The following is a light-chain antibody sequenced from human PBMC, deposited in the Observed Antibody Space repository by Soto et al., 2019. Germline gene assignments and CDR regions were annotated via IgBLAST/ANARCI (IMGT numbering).Light chain of an antibody. CDR3: EKFVNLPYP. CDR2: DAS. Sequence: DIQMTQSPSSLSASVGDRVIITCQASQDISNYLNWYQQKPGKAPELLIYDASNLETGVPSRFSGSGSGAYFTFAISSLQPDDFATYSCEKFVNLPYPFGQGTKLDIK. J-gene: IGKJ2*01. V-gene: IGKV1-33*01. CDR1: QDISNY.